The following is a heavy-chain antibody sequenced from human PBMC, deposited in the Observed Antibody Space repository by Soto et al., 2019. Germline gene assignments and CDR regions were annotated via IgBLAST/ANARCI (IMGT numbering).Heavy chain of an antibody. CDR2: IYYSGST. Sequence: SETLSLTCTVSGGSISSSSYYWGWIRQPPGKGLEWIGSIYYSGSTYYNPSLKSRFTISVDTSKNQFSLKLSSVTAADTAVYYCARLSIVVVPAEFDYWGQGTLVTVSS. J-gene: IGHJ4*02. CDR3: ARLSIVVVPAEFDY. D-gene: IGHD2-2*01. V-gene: IGHV4-39*01. CDR1: GGSISSSSYY.